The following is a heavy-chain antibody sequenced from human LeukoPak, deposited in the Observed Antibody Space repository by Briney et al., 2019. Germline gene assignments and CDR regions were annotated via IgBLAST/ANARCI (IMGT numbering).Heavy chain of an antibody. D-gene: IGHD1-26*01. J-gene: IGHJ4*02. CDR1: GFTLSDYW. Sequence: GGSLRLSCAASGFTLSDYWMHWVRHAPGKGLVWVSRINTDGSSTSYADSVKGRFSISRDNANNTLYLQMNSLRAEDTAVYYCARGGGRSRVYFDYCGQGTLGTVSS. V-gene: IGHV3-74*01. CDR3: ARGGGRSRVYFDY. CDR2: INTDGSST.